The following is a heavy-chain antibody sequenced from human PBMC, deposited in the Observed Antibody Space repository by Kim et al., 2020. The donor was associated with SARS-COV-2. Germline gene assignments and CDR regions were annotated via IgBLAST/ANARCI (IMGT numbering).Heavy chain of an antibody. J-gene: IGHJ4*02. Sequence: SETLSLTCAVYGGSFSGYYWSWIRQPPGKGLEWIGEINHSGSTNYNPSLKSRVTISVDMSKNQFSLKLSSVTAADTAVYYCARASSSVRGGRVDYWGQGTLVTVSS. CDR1: GGSFSGYY. CDR3: ARASSSVRGGRVDY. V-gene: IGHV4-34*01. D-gene: IGHD3-10*01. CDR2: INHSGST.